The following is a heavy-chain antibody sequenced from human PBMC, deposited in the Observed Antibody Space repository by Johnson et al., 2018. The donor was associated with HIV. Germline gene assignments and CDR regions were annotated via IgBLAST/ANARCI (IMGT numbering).Heavy chain of an antibody. J-gene: IGHJ3*02. Sequence: MLLVESGGGVVRPGGSLRLSCAASGFTFDDYGMSWVRQAPGKGLEWVSGINWNGGSTGYADSVKGRFTISRDISKNSLYLQMNRLRADDTAVYYCARVARVVVYAEDAFDIWGQGTMVTVSS. D-gene: IGHD2-8*02. CDR2: INWNGGST. CDR3: ARVARVVVYAEDAFDI. CDR1: GFTFDDYG. V-gene: IGHV3-20*04.